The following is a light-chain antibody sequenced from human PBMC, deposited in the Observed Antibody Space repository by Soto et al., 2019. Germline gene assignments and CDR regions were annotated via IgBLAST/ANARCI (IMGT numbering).Light chain of an antibody. V-gene: IGLV2-14*01. CDR2: EVS. Sequence: QSGLTQPASVSGSPGQSITISCTGTSSDVGGYNYVSWYQQHPGKAPKLMIYEVSNRPSGVSNRFSGSKSGNTASLTISGLQAEDGADYYCSSYTTSSTHWVFGGGTKLTVL. CDR3: SSYTTSSTHWV. CDR1: SSDVGGYNY. J-gene: IGLJ3*02.